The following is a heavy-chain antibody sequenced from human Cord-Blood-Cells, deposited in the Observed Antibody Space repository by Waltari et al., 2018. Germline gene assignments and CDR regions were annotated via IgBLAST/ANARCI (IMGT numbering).Heavy chain of an antibody. CDR3: ARPGIVGATRGAFDI. CDR1: GGSISSSSYY. V-gene: IGHV4-39*01. CDR2: IYYSGST. J-gene: IGHJ3*02. D-gene: IGHD1-26*01. Sequence: QLQLQESGPGLVKPSETLSLTCTVPGGSISSSSYYWGWIRQPPGKGLEWIGSIYYSGSTYYNPSLKSRVTISVDTSKNQFSLKLSSVTAADTAVYYCARPGIVGATRGAFDIWGQGTMVTVSS.